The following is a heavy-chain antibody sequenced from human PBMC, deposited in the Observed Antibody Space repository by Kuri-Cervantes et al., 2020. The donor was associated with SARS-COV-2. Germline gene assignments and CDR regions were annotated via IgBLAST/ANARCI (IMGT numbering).Heavy chain of an antibody. J-gene: IGHJ4*02. D-gene: IGHD6-19*01. CDR3: ASRPYSSGWYEGIDY. Sequence: ASVKVSCKASGYTFTGYYMHWVRQAPGQGLEWMGWINPNSGGTNYARKFQGRVTMTRDTSISTAYMELSRLRSDDTAVYYCASRPYSSGWYEGIDYWGQGTLVTVSS. CDR2: INPNSGGT. CDR1: GYTFTGYY. V-gene: IGHV1-2*02.